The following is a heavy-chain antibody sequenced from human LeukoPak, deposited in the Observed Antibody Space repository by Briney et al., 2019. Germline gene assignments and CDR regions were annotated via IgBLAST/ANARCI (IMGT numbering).Heavy chain of an antibody. CDR1: GDSLNTYY. D-gene: IGHD2-21*02. CDR2: VASSGTS. Sequence: SPSETLSLTCTVFGDSLNTYYWTWIRQTPGKELEWIGFVASSGTSNYNPSLKSRVVISIDTSKNQFSLALTSVTPADTAVYYCARVVRGVVTSNWFDPWGQGTLVSVSS. J-gene: IGHJ5*02. V-gene: IGHV4-59*01. CDR3: ARVVRGVVTSNWFDP.